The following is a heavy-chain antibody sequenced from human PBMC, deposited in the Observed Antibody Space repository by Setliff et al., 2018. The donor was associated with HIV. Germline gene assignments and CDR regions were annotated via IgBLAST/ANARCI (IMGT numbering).Heavy chain of an antibody. V-gene: IGHV4-31*03. CDR3: ARGPFNLAATGTGYFQQ. CDR1: GASTSGGGYY. CDR2: IYSSGNT. D-gene: IGHD6-13*01. Sequence: SETLSLTCTVSGASTSGGGYYWNWIRQRPGKGLEWIGSIYSSGNTYNNPSLKSRVTMSLDTSKNHFFLKVNSLTAADTAVYYCARGPFNLAATGTGYFQQWGQGTLVTVSS. J-gene: IGHJ1*01.